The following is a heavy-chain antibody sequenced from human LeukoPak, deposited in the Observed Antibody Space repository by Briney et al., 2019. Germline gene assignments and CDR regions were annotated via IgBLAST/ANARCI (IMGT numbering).Heavy chain of an antibody. CDR1: GGSFSGYY. V-gene: IGHV4-34*01. CDR3: ARQGGIYSSSWYPIKNPHFDY. Sequence: PSETLSLTCAVYGGSFSGYYWSWIRQPPGKGLEWIGSIYYSGSTYYNPSLKSRVTISVDTSKNQFSLKLSSVTAADTAVYYCARQGGIYSSSWYPIKNPHFDYWGQGTLVTVSS. J-gene: IGHJ4*02. D-gene: IGHD6-13*01. CDR2: IYYSGST.